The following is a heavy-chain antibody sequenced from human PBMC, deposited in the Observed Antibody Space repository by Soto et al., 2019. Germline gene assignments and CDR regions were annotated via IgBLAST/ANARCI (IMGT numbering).Heavy chain of an antibody. Sequence: GASVKVSCKASGYTFTINYMNWVRQAPGQGLEWMARISADNGNTNYAQKLQGRVTMTTDTSTSTAYMELRSLRSDDTAVYYCERGGVYFQWFDPWGQGTLVTVSS. J-gene: IGHJ5*02. V-gene: IGHV1-18*01. CDR3: ERGGVYFQWFDP. D-gene: IGHD2-8*01. CDR1: GYTFTINY. CDR2: ISADNGNT.